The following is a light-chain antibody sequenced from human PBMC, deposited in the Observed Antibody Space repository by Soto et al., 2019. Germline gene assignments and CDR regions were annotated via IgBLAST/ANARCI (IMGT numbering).Light chain of an antibody. CDR3: QHYNSYSDA. V-gene: IGKV1-5*03. J-gene: IGKJ1*01. CDR2: KAS. Sequence: DIQMTQSPSTLSGSVGDRVTITCRASQTISSWLAWYQQKPGKAPKLLIYKASTLKSGVPSRFSGSGSGTEFPLTISRLQPDDFATYYCQHYNSYSDAFGQGTKVELK. CDR1: QTISSW.